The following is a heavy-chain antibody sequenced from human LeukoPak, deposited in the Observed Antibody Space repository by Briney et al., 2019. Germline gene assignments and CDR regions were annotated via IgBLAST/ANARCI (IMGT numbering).Heavy chain of an antibody. CDR2: ISSSGGSP. D-gene: IGHD2-8*01. CDR3: AKAHGGSYHSGID. CDR1: GFTFRSYA. Sequence: GGSLRLSCAASGFTFRSYAMSWVRQAPGKGLEWVSGISSSGGSPDYADSVKGRFSISRDNSKNTLYLQLNSLRVEDTAEYYCAKAHGGSYHSGIDWGQGTLVIVSS. V-gene: IGHV3-23*01. J-gene: IGHJ4*02.